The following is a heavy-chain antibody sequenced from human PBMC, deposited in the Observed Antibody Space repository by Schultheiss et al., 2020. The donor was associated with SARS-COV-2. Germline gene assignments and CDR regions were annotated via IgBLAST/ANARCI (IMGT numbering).Heavy chain of an antibody. J-gene: IGHJ4*02. D-gene: IGHD4-11*01. V-gene: IGHV3-21*01. CDR2: ISSSSSYI. CDR1: GFTFSSYD. CDR3: ARDWGSTVTTSFDY. Sequence: GGSLRLCCAASGFTFSSYDMHWVRQATGKGLEWVSSISSSSSYIYYADSVKGRFTISRDNAKNSLYLQMNSLRAEHTAVYYCARDWGSTVTTSFDYWGQGTLVTVSS.